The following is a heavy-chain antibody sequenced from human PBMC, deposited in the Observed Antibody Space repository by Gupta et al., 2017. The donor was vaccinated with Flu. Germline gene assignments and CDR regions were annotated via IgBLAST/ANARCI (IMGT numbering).Heavy chain of an antibody. V-gene: IGHV3-33*01. CDR2: IWADGTNK. D-gene: IGHD3-3*01. J-gene: IGHJ3*02. CDR3: ATDVYDISNYFGANIVHI. CDR1: GLTFSTHG. Sequence: QEQLVESGGGVVQPGRALRLSCAASGLTFSTHGMHWVRQAPGKGLEWVGLIWADGTNKYYADSVKGRFTISRDNSRNTLYLQMDRLRAEDTAIYYCATDVYDISNYFGANIVHIWGQGTTVTVAS.